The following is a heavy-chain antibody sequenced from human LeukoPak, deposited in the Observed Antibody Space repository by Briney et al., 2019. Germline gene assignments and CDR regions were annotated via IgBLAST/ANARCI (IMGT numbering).Heavy chain of an antibody. CDR3: ARVGNYYDSSGYYYVQNAFDI. V-gene: IGHV1-18*01. J-gene: IGHJ3*02. Sequence: ASVKVSCKGSGYTLTSYGISWVRQAPGQELEWMGWISSYNGNTNYAQRLQGRVTMTTDTSTSTAYMELRSLRSDDTAVYYCARVGNYYDSSGYYYVQNAFDIWGQGTMVTVSS. CDR2: ISSYNGNT. D-gene: IGHD3-22*01. CDR1: GYTLTSYG.